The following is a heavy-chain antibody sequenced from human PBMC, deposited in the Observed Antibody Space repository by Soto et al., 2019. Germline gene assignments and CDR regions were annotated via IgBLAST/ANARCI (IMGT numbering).Heavy chain of an antibody. J-gene: IGHJ3*02. CDR1: RGSMSSSDW. Sequence: QLQESGPGLVEPSGTLSLTCAVSRGSMSSSDWWCWVRQAPGKGLEWIGETYHSGNTNYNPSLKSRVTLSVDNSKNQFSLTLTSVTAADTGVYDCATWGSTAFDIWGQGTMVTVSS. V-gene: IGHV4-4*02. CDR2: TYHSGNT. D-gene: IGHD3-16*01. CDR3: ATWGSTAFDI.